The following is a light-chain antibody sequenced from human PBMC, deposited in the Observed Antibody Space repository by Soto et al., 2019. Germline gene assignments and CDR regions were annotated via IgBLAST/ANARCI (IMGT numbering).Light chain of an antibody. Sequence: EIVMTQSPATLSVSPGERATLSCRASESVSSNLAWYQQKPGQAPRFLIFHASTRATGIPARFSGSGSGTEFTLTISSLQSEDFAVYYCHHYNNWPYTFDQGTKLEIK. CDR2: HAS. J-gene: IGKJ2*01. V-gene: IGKV3-15*01. CDR1: ESVSSN. CDR3: HHYNNWPYT.